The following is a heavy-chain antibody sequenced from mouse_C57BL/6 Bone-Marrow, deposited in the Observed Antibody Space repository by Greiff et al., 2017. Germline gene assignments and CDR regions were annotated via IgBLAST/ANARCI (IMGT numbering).Heavy chain of an antibody. J-gene: IGHJ4*01. CDR1: GYTFTSYW. D-gene: IGHD1-1*01. Sequence: QVQLQQPGAELVKPGASVKVSCKASGYTFTSYWMHWVKQRPGQGLEWIGRIHPSDSDTNYNQKFKGKATLTVDKSSSTAYMQLCRLTSEDSAVYYCAIGLGTYYGSRSYYAMDYWGQGTSVTVAS. CDR3: AIGLGTYYGSRSYYAMDY. V-gene: IGHV1-74*01. CDR2: IHPSDSDT.